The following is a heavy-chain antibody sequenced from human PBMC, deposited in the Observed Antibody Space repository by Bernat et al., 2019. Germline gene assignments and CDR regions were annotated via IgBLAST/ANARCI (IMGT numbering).Heavy chain of an antibody. J-gene: IGHJ6*02. Sequence: QVQLVQSGAEVKNPGASVKVSCKASGYTFIHYAIHWVRQAPGQRLEWMGWINAGTGDTKNSQKFQGRVTISRDTSESTAYMDLGSLRSDDTAIYYCARSARSSGYYYYGMDGWGQGTTVTVSS. V-gene: IGHV1-3*01. CDR3: ARSARSSGYYYYGMDG. CDR2: INAGTGDT. CDR1: GYTFIHYA. D-gene: IGHD6-19*01.